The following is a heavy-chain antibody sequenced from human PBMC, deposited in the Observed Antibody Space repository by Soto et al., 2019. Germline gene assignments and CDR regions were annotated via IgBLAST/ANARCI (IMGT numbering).Heavy chain of an antibody. Sequence: GGSLRLSCAASGFTFSSYAMHWVRQAPGKGLEWVAVISYDGSNKYYADSVKGRFTISRDNSKNTLYLQMNSLRAEDTAVYYCARVDYYGSGSYRSYYYYGMDVWGQGTTVTVSS. V-gene: IGHV3-30-3*01. CDR2: ISYDGSNK. D-gene: IGHD3-10*01. CDR1: GFTFSSYA. J-gene: IGHJ6*02. CDR3: ARVDYYGSGSYRSYYYYGMDV.